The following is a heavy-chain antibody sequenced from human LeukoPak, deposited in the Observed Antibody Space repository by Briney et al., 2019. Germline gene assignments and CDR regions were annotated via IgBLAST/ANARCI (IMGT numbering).Heavy chain of an antibody. V-gene: IGHV4-4*07. D-gene: IGHD6-6*01. CDR2: IHTSGSV. Sequence: KPSETLSLTCTVSGGSISSYYWSWVRQPAGKGLEWIGRIHTSGSVDYNPSLKSRVTMSVDTSENQFSLRLSSVTAADTAMYCCAREGSMTARPFVSIDYWGQGTLVTVSS. J-gene: IGHJ4*02. CDR1: GGSISSYY. CDR3: AREGSMTARPFVSIDY.